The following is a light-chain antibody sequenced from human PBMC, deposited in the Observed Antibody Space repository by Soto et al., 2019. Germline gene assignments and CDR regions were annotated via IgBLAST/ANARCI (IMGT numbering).Light chain of an antibody. J-gene: IGLJ2*01. CDR1: TGGVTSGHW. CDR2: DAT. V-gene: IGLV7-46*01. Sequence: QAVVTQEPAMTLSTGGTVTLTCGSSTGGVTSGHWPYWFQQKAGQAPRTLIYDATNKHSWTPARFSGSLLGGKAALTLSGAQPEDEAEYYCSLSFGGTVVFGGGTKLTVL. CDR3: SLSFGGTVV.